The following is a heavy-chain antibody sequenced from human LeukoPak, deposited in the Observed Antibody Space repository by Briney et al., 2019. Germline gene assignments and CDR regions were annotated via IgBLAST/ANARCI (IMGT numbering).Heavy chain of an antibody. J-gene: IGHJ4*02. CDR1: GGPFSGYY. CDR3: ARGTSRGDCYFDY. V-gene: IGHV4-34*01. D-gene: IGHD2-21*02. Sequence: SETLSLTCAVYGGPFSGYYWSWIRQPPGKGLEWIGEINHSGSTNYNPSLKRRVTISVDTSKNQFSLKLSSVTAADTAVYYCARGTSRGDCYFDYWGQGTLVTVSS. CDR2: INHSGST.